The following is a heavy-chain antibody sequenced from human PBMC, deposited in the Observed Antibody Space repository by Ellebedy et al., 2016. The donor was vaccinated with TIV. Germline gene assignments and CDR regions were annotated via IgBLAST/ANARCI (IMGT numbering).Heavy chain of an antibody. CDR2: IKEDETEK. D-gene: IGHD6-13*01. Sequence: GESLKISCTASGFTFSRRWMGWVRQAPGKGLEWVANIKEDETEKYYAESVKGRFTISRDNAKNSLHLEMNSLRAEDTALYYCAGYGWPANFDPWGQGTLVTVSS. V-gene: IGHV3-7*01. J-gene: IGHJ5*02. CDR3: AGYGWPANFDP. CDR1: GFTFSRRW.